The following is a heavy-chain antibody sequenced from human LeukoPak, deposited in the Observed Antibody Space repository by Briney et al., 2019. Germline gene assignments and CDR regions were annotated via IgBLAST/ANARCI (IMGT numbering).Heavy chain of an antibody. V-gene: IGHV3-30*04. CDR1: GLTVSSYA. D-gene: IGHD6-13*01. CDR2: ISYDGSNK. J-gene: IGHJ4*02. Sequence: PGGSLTLSCAAYGLTVSSYAMHWVRQAPGKVLEWVAVISYDGSNKYYADSVKGRFTISRDNSKNTLYLQMNSLRAEDTAVYYCARDGGIAAATYLFDYWGQGTLVTVSS. CDR3: ARDGGIAAATYLFDY.